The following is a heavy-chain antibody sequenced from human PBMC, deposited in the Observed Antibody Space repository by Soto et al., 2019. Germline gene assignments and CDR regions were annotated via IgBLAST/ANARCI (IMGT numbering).Heavy chain of an antibody. J-gene: IGHJ4*02. CDR3: AKGIYHYDSSGFDY. V-gene: IGHV3-30*18. Sequence: PGGSLRLSCAAPGFTFSTYGMHWVRQAPGKGLEWVAIISYDGSNKYYADSVKGRFIISRDNPENTLYLQMNSLRAEDTAVYYCAKGIYHYDSSGFDYWGQGTLVTVSS. CDR2: ISYDGSNK. D-gene: IGHD3-22*01. CDR1: GFTFSTYG.